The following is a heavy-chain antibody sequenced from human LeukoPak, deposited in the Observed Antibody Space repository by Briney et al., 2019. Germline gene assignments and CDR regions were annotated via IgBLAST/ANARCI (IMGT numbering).Heavy chain of an antibody. V-gene: IGHV3-64D*09. D-gene: IGHD6-19*01. CDR2: ISSNGGST. J-gene: IGHJ3*02. Sequence: GGSLRLSCSASGSTFSSYAMHWVRQAPGKGLEYVSAISSNGGSTYYADSVKGRFTISRDNSKNTLYLQMSSLRAEDTAVYYCVKGDRGSGWYRGAFDIWGQGTMVTVSS. CDR3: VKGDRGSGWYRGAFDI. CDR1: GSTFSSYA.